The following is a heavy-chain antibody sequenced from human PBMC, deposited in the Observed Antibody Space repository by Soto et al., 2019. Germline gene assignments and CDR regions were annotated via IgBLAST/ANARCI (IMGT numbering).Heavy chain of an antibody. V-gene: IGHV4-61*01. D-gene: IGHD3-10*01. J-gene: IGHJ4*02. CDR3: VSGRFMGY. CDR2: IYYSGST. Sequence: QVQLQESGPGLVKPSETLSLTCTVSGGSVSSGSYYWSWIRQPPGKGLEWTGYIYYSGSTNYNPSLKSRVSISVDTSKNQFSLKLSSVTAADTAVYYCVSGRFMGYWGQGTLVTVSS. CDR1: GGSVSSGSYY.